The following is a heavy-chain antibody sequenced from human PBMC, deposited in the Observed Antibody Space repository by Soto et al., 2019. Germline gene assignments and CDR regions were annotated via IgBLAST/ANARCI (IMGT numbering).Heavy chain of an antibody. D-gene: IGHD3-16*01. CDR1: GYSFTNND. V-gene: IGHV1-8*01. Sequence: ASVKVSCKASGYSFTNNDVSWVRQATGQGLEWMGWMNPGSGDTGYAQKFQGRVTMTRDISIATAYMELSSLRSDDTAIYYCARMATFGSLNCFDPWGQGTRVTVSS. CDR2: MNPGSGDT. CDR3: ARMATFGSLNCFDP. J-gene: IGHJ5*02.